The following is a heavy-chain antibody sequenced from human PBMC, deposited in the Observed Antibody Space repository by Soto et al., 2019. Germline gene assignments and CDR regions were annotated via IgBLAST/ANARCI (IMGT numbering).Heavy chain of an antibody. Sequence: QVQLVQSAGEMKKPGASVQVSCKASGYTFIRYGITWVRQAPGQGFEWMGWISPYDDSTIYAQKLQGEVTLTADTSTRIGNLTLSRLKSDDTVVYYCARGGYYDKNWVQLRHYGFDVWGQGTSVTVSS. CDR3: ARGGYYDKNWVQLRHYGFDV. J-gene: IGHJ6*02. CDR1: GYTFIRYG. CDR2: ISPYDDST. D-gene: IGHD3-9*01. V-gene: IGHV1-18*01.